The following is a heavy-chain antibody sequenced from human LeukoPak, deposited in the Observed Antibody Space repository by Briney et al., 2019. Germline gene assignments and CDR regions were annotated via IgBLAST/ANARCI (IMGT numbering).Heavy chain of an antibody. J-gene: IGHJ4*02. CDR1: GDSISGGSYY. Sequence: PSETLSLTCSVPGDSISGGSYYWNWIRQPAGKGLEWIGLIYTSGSTNYNPSLKSRVTILLDTSKNQFSLRLNSVTAADTAVYFCARQFQYWGQGTPVTVSS. D-gene: IGHD5-24*01. CDR3: ARQFQY. V-gene: IGHV4-61*02. CDR2: IYTSGST.